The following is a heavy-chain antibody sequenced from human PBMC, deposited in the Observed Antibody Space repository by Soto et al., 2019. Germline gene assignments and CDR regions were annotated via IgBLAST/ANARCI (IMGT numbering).Heavy chain of an antibody. CDR3: ARDQYCTKGVCLSWFYYYYGIDV. V-gene: IGHV1-18*04. CDR1: GYTFTSYG. Sequence: ASVKVSCKASGYTFTSYGISWVRQAPGQGLEWMGWISAYNGNTNYAQKLQGRVTMTTDTSTSTVYMELRSLRSDDTAVYYCARDQYCTKGVCLSWFYYYYGIDVWGQLTTVTIS. J-gene: IGHJ6*02. D-gene: IGHD2-8*01. CDR2: ISAYNGNT.